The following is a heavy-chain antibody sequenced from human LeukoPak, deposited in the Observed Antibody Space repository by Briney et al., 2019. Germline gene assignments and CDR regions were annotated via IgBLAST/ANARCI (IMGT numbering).Heavy chain of an antibody. CDR1: GFTFSSFA. CDR3: AKDRSSGSYPNAFDI. Sequence: PGGSLRLSCAASGFTFSSFAVSWVRQAPGQGLEWVSVISGSGGATYYADSVKGRFTISRDNSKNMLYLQMNSLRAEDTAVYYCAKDRSSGSYPNAFDIWGQGTMVTVSS. CDR2: ISGSGGAT. D-gene: IGHD1-26*01. V-gene: IGHV3-23*01. J-gene: IGHJ3*02.